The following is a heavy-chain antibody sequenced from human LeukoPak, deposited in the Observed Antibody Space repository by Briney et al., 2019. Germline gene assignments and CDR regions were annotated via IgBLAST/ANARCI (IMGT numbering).Heavy chain of an antibody. Sequence: SVKVSCKASGGTFRSFAINWVRQAPGKGLEWMGGIIPMINTPKYAQRFQGRVSITADESTSTAYMEVSSLRSEDTAVYYCAIFQGTYGDNDNDLWGQGTLVTVSS. V-gene: IGHV1-69*13. J-gene: IGHJ4*02. CDR2: IIPMINTP. D-gene: IGHD4-17*01. CDR1: GGTFRSFA. CDR3: AIFQGTYGDNDNDL.